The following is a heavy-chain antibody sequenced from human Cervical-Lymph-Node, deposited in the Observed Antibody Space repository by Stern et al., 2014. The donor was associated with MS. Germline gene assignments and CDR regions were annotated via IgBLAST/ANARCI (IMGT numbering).Heavy chain of an antibody. V-gene: IGHV1-2*02. D-gene: IGHD5-12*01. CDR3: ARGRGHGYDFVFLSY. Sequence: VHLVESGADVKKPGASVRVSCKASGYTFSGFYMHWVRQAPGQGLEWIGWINPNNGGTKSAQKFQGRVTMTRDTSTSTAYMELSSLTSDDTAVYYCARGRGHGYDFVFLSYWGQGTLVTVSS. CDR1: GYTFSGFY. J-gene: IGHJ4*02. CDR2: INPNNGGT.